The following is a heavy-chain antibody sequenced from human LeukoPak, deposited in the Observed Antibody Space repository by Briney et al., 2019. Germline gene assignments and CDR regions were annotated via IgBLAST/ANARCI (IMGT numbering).Heavy chain of an antibody. D-gene: IGHD3-16*02. V-gene: IGHV3-21*01. CDR2: ISSSSSYI. CDR3: ARVAPSKYDYVWGSYRFGAFDI. CDR1: GFTFSSYS. Sequence: GGSLRLSCAASGFTFSSYSMNWVRQAPGKGLEWVSSISSSSSYIYYADSVKGRFTISRDNAKNSLYLQMNSLRAEDTAVYYCARVAPSKYDYVWGSYRFGAFDIWGQGTMVTVSS. J-gene: IGHJ3*02.